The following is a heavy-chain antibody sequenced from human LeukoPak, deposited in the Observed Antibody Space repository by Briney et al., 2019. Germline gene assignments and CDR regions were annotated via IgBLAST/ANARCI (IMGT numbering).Heavy chain of an antibody. J-gene: IGHJ5*02. CDR3: ARCSYSSGSQYNYFDP. CDR2: ISGSGGST. CDR1: GFTFSSYA. D-gene: IGHD3-10*01. V-gene: IGHV3-23*01. Sequence: SGGSLRLSCAASGFTFSSYAMSWVRQAPGKGLEWVSAISGSGGSTYYADSVKGRFTISRDNAKNSLYLQMNNLRADDTAIYYCARCSYSSGSQYNYFDPWGQGTLVTVSS.